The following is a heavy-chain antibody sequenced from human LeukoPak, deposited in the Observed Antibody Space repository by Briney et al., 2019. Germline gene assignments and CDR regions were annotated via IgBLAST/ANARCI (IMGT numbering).Heavy chain of an antibody. J-gene: IGHJ3*02. CDR2: INPSGGST. CDR1: GYTFTSYY. Sequence: AASVKVSCKASGYTFTSYYMHWVRQAPGQGLEWMGIINPSGGSTSYAQKFQGRVTMTRDMSTSTVYMELSSLRSEDTAVYYCARDVRDSSGPKSPMYAFDIWGQGTMVTVSS. CDR3: ARDVRDSSGPKSPMYAFDI. V-gene: IGHV1-46*01. D-gene: IGHD3-22*01.